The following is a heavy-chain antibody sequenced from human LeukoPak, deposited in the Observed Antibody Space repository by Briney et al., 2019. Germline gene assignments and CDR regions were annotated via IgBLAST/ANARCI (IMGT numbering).Heavy chain of an antibody. CDR2: INHSGST. D-gene: IGHD2-15*01. J-gene: IGHJ4*02. Sequence: SETLSLTCTVSGGSISSGGYYWSWIRQHPGKGLEWIGEINHSGSTNYNPSLKSRVTISVDTSKNQFSLKLSSVTAADTAVYYCAYTHLGYCSGGSCYDYWGQGTLVTVSS. CDR3: AYTHLGYCSGGSCYDY. V-gene: IGHV4-31*03. CDR1: GGSISSGGYY.